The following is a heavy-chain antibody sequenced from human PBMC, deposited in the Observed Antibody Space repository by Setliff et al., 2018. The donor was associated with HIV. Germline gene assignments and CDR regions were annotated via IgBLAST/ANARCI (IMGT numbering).Heavy chain of an antibody. CDR1: GFTFSSYS. Sequence: PGGSLRLSCAASGFTFSSYSMNWVRQSPGKGLEWVSYISSSSSTRYYAGSVKGRFTISRENAKNSLYLQMNSLRAEDTAVYYCAREGQEEWLAPSMYNWLDPWGHGTRVTVS. D-gene: IGHD6-19*01. V-gene: IGHV3-48*04. J-gene: IGHJ5*02. CDR3: AREGQEEWLAPSMYNWLDP. CDR2: ISSSSSTR.